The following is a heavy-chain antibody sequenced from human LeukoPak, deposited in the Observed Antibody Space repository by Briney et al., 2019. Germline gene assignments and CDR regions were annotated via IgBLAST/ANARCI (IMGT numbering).Heavy chain of an antibody. V-gene: IGHV3-7*01. CDR1: GFTFSGHW. J-gene: IGHJ4*02. Sequence: SGGSLRLSCADSGFTFSGHWMNWVRQAPGKGLEWVANINQNGGEKYYVDSVKGRFTISRDNGKNSLYLQMNSLRAEDTAVYYCARYRHLGYWGQGTLVTVSS. CDR3: ARYRHLGY. CDR2: INQNGGEK.